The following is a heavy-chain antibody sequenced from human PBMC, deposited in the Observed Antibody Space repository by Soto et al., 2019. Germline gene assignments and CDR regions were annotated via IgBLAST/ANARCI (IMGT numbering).Heavy chain of an antibody. CDR2: IYSGGST. V-gene: IGHV3-66*01. Sequence: PGGSLRLSCAASGFTVSSNYMSWVRQAPGKGLEWVSVIYSGGSTYYADSVKGRFTISRDNSNNTLYLQMNSLRAEDTAVYYCARDRGGTTYYYTDVWGKGTTVTVSS. CDR3: ARDRGGTTYYYTDV. CDR1: GFTVSSNY. D-gene: IGHD1-7*01. J-gene: IGHJ6*03.